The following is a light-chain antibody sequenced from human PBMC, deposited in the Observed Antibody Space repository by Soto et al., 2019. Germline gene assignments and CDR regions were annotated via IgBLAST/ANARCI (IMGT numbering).Light chain of an antibody. CDR2: STS. Sequence: EIVLTQSPGTLSLSPGDRATLSCRASQSLSVSYIAWYQQKPGQAPRLLIYSTSTRAAGIPDRFTGRGSGTHFTLAISRLEPEDIAFYYCQQYNHWAYTFGQGTKLEIK. V-gene: IGKV3-20*01. J-gene: IGKJ2*01. CDR1: QSLSVSY. CDR3: QQYNHWAYT.